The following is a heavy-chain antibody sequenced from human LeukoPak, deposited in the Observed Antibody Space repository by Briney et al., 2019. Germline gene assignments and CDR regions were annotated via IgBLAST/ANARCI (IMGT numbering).Heavy chain of an antibody. CDR2: INPSGGST. D-gene: IGHD2-2*01. V-gene: IGHV1-46*01. J-gene: IGHJ6*02. Sequence: ASVKVSCKASGYTFTSYYMHWVRRAPGQGLEWMGIINPSGGSTSYAQKFQGRVTMTRDTSTSTVYMELSSLRSEDTAVYYCARSGVGPSSYYYYGMDVWGQGTTVTVSS. CDR1: GYTFTSYY. CDR3: ARSGVGPSSYYYYGMDV.